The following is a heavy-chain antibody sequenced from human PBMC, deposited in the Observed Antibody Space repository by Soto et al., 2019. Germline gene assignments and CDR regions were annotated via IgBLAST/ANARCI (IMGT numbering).Heavy chain of an antibody. CDR1: KFSFSGYW. V-gene: IGHV3-74*01. Sequence: EVQLVESGGGLVQPGGSLRLSCAASKFSFSGYWMHWVRQAPGKGLMWVSRVNPDGSTTTYADSVKGRFTISRDNAKNTVFLQMNSLRADDTAVYYCAKVASGSSDWFDPWGQGTLVTVSS. CDR2: VNPDGSTT. CDR3: AKVASGSSDWFDP. D-gene: IGHD1-26*01. J-gene: IGHJ5*02.